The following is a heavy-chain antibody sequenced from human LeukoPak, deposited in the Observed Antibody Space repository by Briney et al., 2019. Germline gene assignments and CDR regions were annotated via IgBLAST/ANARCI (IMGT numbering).Heavy chain of an antibody. Sequence: GGSLRLSCATSGFTFSTSDMHWVRQAPGKGLVWVSRINSDGSSTSYADSVKGRFTISRDNAKNTLYLQMNSLRAEDTAVYYCARDEGATEFDYWGQGTLVTVSS. V-gene: IGHV3-74*01. D-gene: IGHD1-26*01. CDR2: INSDGSST. CDR1: GFTFSTSD. CDR3: ARDEGATEFDY. J-gene: IGHJ4*02.